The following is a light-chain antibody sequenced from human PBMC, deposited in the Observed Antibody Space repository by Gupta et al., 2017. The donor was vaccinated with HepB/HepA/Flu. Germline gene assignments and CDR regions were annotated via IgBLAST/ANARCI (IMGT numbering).Light chain of an antibody. V-gene: IGKV3-11*01. CDR1: QNVSSF. Sequence: IVFTKSPATLSLSPGERATLSCRASQNVSSFLAWYQHKPGQAPRLLIYDAANRATGIPDRFGGRGSGTDFTLAISSLEPEDCAVYYCQQRSNSPLTFGGGTKVEIK. CDR2: DAA. CDR3: QQRSNSPLT. J-gene: IGKJ4*01.